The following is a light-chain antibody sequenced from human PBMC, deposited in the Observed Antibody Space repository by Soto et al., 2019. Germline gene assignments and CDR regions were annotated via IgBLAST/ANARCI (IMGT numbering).Light chain of an antibody. V-gene: IGLV2-14*01. J-gene: IGLJ1*01. CDR3: SSYTTSSTLLDV. Sequence: QSALTQPASVSGSPGQSITISCTGTSSDVGGYNYVSWYQQHPGKAPKLMIYAVSNRPSGVSTRFCGSKSGNTASLTISGLQAEDEADYHCSSYTTSSTLLDVFGTGTKLTVL. CDR1: SSDVGGYNY. CDR2: AVS.